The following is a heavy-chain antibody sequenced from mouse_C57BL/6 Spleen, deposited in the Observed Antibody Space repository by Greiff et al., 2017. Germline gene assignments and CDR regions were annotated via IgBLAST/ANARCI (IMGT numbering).Heavy chain of an antibody. CDR3: ARDNYGSSYWFAY. CDR2: ISDGGSYT. D-gene: IGHD1-1*01. CDR1: GFTFSSYA. V-gene: IGHV5-4*01. Sequence: EVKLVESGGGLVKPGGSLKLSCAASGFTFSSYAMSWVRQTPEKRLEWVATISDGGSYTYYPDNVKGRFTISRDNAKNNLYLQMSHLKSEGTAMYYCARDNYGSSYWFAYWGQGTLVTVSA. J-gene: IGHJ3*01.